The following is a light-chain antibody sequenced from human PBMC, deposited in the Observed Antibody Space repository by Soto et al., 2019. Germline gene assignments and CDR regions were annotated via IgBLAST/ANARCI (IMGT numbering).Light chain of an antibody. CDR3: QQYYQWPSYT. CDR1: QSVSSSY. J-gene: IGKJ2*01. V-gene: IGKV3-20*01. CDR2: GAS. Sequence: EIVLTQSPGTLSLSPGERATLSCRASQSVSSSYLAWYQQKPGRAPRLLIEGASSRATGIPDRFSGSGSGTDFTLTISTLEPEDFAVYYCQQYYQWPSYTVGQGTKVDSK.